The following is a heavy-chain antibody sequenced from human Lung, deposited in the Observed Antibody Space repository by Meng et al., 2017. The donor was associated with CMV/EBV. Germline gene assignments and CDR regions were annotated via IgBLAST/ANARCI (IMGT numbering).Heavy chain of an antibody. CDR2: INQDGNEK. D-gene: IGHD5-24*01. Sequence: GGSLRLSCAASGFTFSNHFMSWVRQAPGKGLEWVARINQDGNEKYYVDSVQGRFTISRDNAKNSLYLQMNSLRVDDTAVYYCATAYKRWSSDYWAQGNLVTVDS. J-gene: IGHJ4*02. CDR3: ATAYKRWSSDY. V-gene: IGHV3-7*01. CDR1: GFTFSNHF.